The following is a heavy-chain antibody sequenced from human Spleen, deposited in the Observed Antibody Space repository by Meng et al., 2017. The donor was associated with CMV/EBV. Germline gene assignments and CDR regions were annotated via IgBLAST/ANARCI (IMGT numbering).Heavy chain of an antibody. J-gene: IGHJ3*02. CDR1: GFTFSKFA. CDR2: ITSGVGSA. CDR3: VKVDERTIVTLPNAFDI. Sequence: GESLKISCAASGFTFSKFAMSWVRQVPGKGLEWVSGITSGVGSAYYAGSVKGRFTLSRDNSKNTLYLQMNSLRAEDTAIYYCVKVDERTIVTLPNAFDIWGQGTMVTVSS. V-gene: IGHV3-23*01. D-gene: IGHD3-9*01.